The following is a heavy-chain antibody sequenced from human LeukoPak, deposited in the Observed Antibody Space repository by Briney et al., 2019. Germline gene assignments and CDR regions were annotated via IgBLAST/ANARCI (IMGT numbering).Heavy chain of an antibody. CDR3: AKVPVYGDQSDY. J-gene: IGHJ4*02. D-gene: IGHD4-17*01. Sequence: GGSLRLSCAASGFTFANYNFNWVRQAPGKGLEWVSAITSGDNTYYADSMKGRFTISRDNSKNTLYLQVNSLRAEDTAVYYCAKVPVYGDQSDYWGQGTLVTVSS. CDR1: GFTFANYN. V-gene: IGHV3-23*01. CDR2: ITSGDNT.